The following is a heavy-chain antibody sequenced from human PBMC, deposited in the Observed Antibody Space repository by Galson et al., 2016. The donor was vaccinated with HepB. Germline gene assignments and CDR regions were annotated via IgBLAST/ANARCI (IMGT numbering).Heavy chain of an antibody. V-gene: IGHV1-8*01. CDR3: AAMGHYYDSSGYIP. D-gene: IGHD3-22*01. CDR1: GYSFTSYD. J-gene: IGHJ5*02. CDR2: MNPNSANT. Sequence: SVKVSCKASGYSFTSYDINWVRQATGQGLEWMGWMNPNSANTGYAQKFQGRVTMTRNTSISTAYMELSSLRSEDTAVYYCAAMGHYYDSSGYIPWGQGTLVTVSS.